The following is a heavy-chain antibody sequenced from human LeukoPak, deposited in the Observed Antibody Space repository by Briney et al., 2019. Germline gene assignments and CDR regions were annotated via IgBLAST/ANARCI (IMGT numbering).Heavy chain of an antibody. D-gene: IGHD4-17*01. Sequence: SETLSLTCTVSGGSISRYYWSWIRQPAGKGLEWIGRIYTSGSTNYNPSLKSRVTMSVDTSKNQFSLKLSSVTAADTAVYYCARVAVTNSEFDYWGQGTLVTVSS. CDR3: ARVAVTNSEFDY. J-gene: IGHJ4*02. CDR2: IYTSGST. CDR1: GGSISRYY. V-gene: IGHV4-4*07.